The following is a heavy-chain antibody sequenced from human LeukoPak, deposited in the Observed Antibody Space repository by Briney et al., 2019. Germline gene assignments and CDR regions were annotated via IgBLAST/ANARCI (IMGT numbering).Heavy chain of an antibody. CDR1: GDSISCGRYY. J-gene: IGHJ3*02. V-gene: IGHV4-61*02. Sequence: SQTLSLTCTVSGDSISCGRYYWSWIRQPAGKGLEWIGRIYTTGSSNYNPSLKSRVTISVDTSKNHFSLKLNSVTAADTAVYYCARGHIGGSNWDALHIWGQGTMVTVSS. D-gene: IGHD3-16*01. CDR2: IYTTGSS. CDR3: ARGHIGGSNWDALHI.